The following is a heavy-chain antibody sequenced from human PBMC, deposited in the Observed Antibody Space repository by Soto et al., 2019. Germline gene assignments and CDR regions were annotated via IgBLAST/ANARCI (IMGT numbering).Heavy chain of an antibody. V-gene: IGHV3-30-3*01. CDR3: AREDIVLVPAAQGPFDY. J-gene: IGHJ4*02. CDR2: ISYDGSNK. Sequence: QVQLVESGGGVVQPGRSLRLSCAASGFTFSSYAMHWVRQAPGKGLEWVAVISYDGSNKYYADSVKGRFTISRDNSKNTLYLQMNSLRAEDTAVYYCAREDIVLVPAAQGPFDYWGQGTLVTVSS. CDR1: GFTFSSYA. D-gene: IGHD2-2*01.